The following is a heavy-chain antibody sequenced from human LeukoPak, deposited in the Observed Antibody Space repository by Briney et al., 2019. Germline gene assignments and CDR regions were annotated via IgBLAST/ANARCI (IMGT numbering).Heavy chain of an antibody. CDR3: TRTYYYDSSGYYYGRDAFDI. CDR2: ITHSGRDT. D-gene: IGHD3-22*01. J-gene: IGHJ3*02. V-gene: IGHV3-11*03. CDR1: GFAFGDYY. Sequence: PGGSLRLSCAASGFAFGDYYMTWIRQAPGKGLESIAYITHSGRDTKYAASVKGRFTISRDNAENSLFLQMNSLRAEDTAVYYCTRTYYYDSSGYYYGRDAFDIWGQGAMVTVSS.